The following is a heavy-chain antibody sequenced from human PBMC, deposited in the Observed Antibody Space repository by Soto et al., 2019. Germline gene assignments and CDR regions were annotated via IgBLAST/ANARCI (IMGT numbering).Heavy chain of an antibody. Sequence: PSETLSLTCTVSGGSISRGDYYWSWIRQPPGKGLEWIGYIYYSGSTYYNPSLKSRVTISVDTSKNQFSLKLSSVTAADTAVYYCARDRQYQLLPYYYYGMDVWGQGTTLTVSS. CDR1: GGSISRGDYY. CDR2: IYYSGST. D-gene: IGHD2-2*01. V-gene: IGHV4-30-4*01. J-gene: IGHJ6*02. CDR3: ARDRQYQLLPYYYYGMDV.